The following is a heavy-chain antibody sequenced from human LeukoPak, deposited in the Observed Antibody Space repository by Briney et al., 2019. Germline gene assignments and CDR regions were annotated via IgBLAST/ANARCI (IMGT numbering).Heavy chain of an antibody. V-gene: IGHV1-8*01. Sequence: ASVKVSCKASGYTFTSYDINWVRQATGQGLEWMGWMNPNSGNTGYAQKFQGRVTMTRNTSISTAYMELSSLRSEDTAVYYCVKVSPPSDAFDIWGRGTMVTVSS. CDR2: MNPNSGNT. J-gene: IGHJ3*02. CDR3: VKVSPPSDAFDI. CDR1: GYTFTSYD. D-gene: IGHD3-22*01.